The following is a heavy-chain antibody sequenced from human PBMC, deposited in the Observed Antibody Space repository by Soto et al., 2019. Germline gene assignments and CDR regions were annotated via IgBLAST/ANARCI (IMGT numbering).Heavy chain of an antibody. Sequence: SVKVSCKASGVTFNRQDMRWVRQAPGQGLEWMGGIIPMFGSTNYAEKFQDRVTITADESTGTVYLELNSLTSEDTAVYYCATSEGRDGYSFDYWGPGTTVTVSS. CDR1: GVTFNRQD. CDR2: IIPMFGST. J-gene: IGHJ4*01. D-gene: IGHD5-12*01. V-gene: IGHV1-69*13. CDR3: ATSEGRDGYSFDY.